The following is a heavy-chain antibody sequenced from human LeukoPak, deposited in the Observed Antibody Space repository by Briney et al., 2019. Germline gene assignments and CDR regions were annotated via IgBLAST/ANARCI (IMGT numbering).Heavy chain of an antibody. CDR2: IYHSGST. V-gene: IGHV4-38-2*02. CDR3: ARVSSTSCLDY. D-gene: IGHD2-2*01. CDR1: GCSISSGYY. J-gene: IGHJ4*02. Sequence: KASETLSLTCTVSGCSISSGYYWGWIRQPPGKGLEWIGSIYHSGSTYYNPSLKSRVTISVDTSKNQFSLKLSSVTAADTAVYYCARVSSTSCLDYWGQGTLVTVSS.